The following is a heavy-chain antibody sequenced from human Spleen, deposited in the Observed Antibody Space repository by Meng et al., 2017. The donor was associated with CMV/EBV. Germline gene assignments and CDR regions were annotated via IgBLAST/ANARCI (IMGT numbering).Heavy chain of an antibody. CDR2: ISWNSGSI. V-gene: IGHV3-9*01. CDR1: GFTFDDYA. CDR3: AKGGYDFWSGPRGDV. J-gene: IGHJ6*02. D-gene: IGHD3-3*01. Sequence: GGSLRLSCAASGFTFDDYAMHWVRQAPGKGLEWVSGISWNSGSIGYADSVKGRFTISRDNAKNSLYLQMNSLRAEDTALYYCAKGGYDFWSGPRGDVWGQGTTVTVS.